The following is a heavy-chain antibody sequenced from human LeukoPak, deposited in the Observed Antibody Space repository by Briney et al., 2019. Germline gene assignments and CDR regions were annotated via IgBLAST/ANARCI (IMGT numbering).Heavy chain of an antibody. J-gene: IGHJ4*02. V-gene: IGHV3-7*01. D-gene: IGHD3-10*01. CDR1: GFTFSSYW. Sequence: GGSLRLSCAASGFTFSSYWMSWVRQAPGKGLEWVANIKQDGSEKYYVDSVKGRFTISRDNAKNSLYLQMNSLRAEDTAVYYCAREGGSITMVREQKVASDYWGQGTLVTVSS. CDR2: IKQDGSEK. CDR3: AREGGSITMVREQKVASDY.